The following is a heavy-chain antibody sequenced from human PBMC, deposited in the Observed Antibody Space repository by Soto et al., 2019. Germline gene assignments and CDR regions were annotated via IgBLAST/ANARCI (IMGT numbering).Heavy chain of an antibody. D-gene: IGHD6-13*01. CDR3: PYRPSLWYSSLFHNWFDP. CDR1: GFSLSTSGGG. J-gene: IGHJ5*02. CDR2: IYWNDDK. V-gene: IGHV2-5*01. Sequence: SGPTLVNPTQTLTLTCTFSGFSLSTSGGGGGWIRQPPGNALEWLALIYWNDDKRYSPSLKSRLTITKDTSKNQVVLTMTNMDPVDTATYFCPYRPSLWYSSLFHNWFDPWGQGTLVTVSS.